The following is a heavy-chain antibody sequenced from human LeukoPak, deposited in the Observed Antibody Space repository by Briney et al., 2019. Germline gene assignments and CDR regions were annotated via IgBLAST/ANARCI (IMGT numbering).Heavy chain of an antibody. CDR3: ATNLYYDILTGYYPHAFDI. D-gene: IGHD3-9*01. CDR2: IYYSGST. V-gene: IGHV4-59*01. CDR1: GGSSSSYH. Sequence: SETLFLTCTVSGGSSSSYHWSWSRQPPGKGLEWIGYIYYSGSTNYNPSPKSRVTISVDTSKNQFSLKLSSVTAADTAVYYCATNLYYDILTGYYPHAFDIWGEGTMVTVSS. J-gene: IGHJ3*02.